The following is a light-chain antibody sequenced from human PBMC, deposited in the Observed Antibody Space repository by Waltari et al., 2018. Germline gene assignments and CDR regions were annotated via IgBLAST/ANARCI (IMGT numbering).Light chain of an antibody. CDR1: STDVGSYNL. V-gene: IGLV2-23*01. CDR3: CSYAGSAIWV. Sequence: QSALPQPASGSGSTGPPITISGAGTSTDVGSYNLGSWYHQHPGNAPNLMIYEDNKRPSGVFNRFSGSKSGNTASLTFSGLQAENEADYYCCSYAGSAIWVFGGGTKLTVL. CDR2: EDN. J-gene: IGLJ3*02.